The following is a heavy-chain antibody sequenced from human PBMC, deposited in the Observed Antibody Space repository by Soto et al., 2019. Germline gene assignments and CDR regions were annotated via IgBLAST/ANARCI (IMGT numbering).Heavy chain of an antibody. D-gene: IGHD6-13*01. CDR3: AKGDSSSWTYFYYYYMDV. V-gene: IGHV3-23*01. CDR2: ITASGAST. J-gene: IGHJ6*03. Sequence: GGSLRLSCAASGFTFSNYAMSWVRQAPGKGLEWVSVITASGASTNYADSVKGRFTISRDNSKNTLYLRMNSLRAEDTAVYYCAKGDSSSWTYFYYYYMDVWGRGTTVTVSS. CDR1: GFTFSNYA.